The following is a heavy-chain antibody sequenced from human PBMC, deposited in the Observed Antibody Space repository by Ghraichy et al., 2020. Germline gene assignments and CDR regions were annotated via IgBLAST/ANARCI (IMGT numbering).Heavy chain of an antibody. V-gene: IGHV3-48*01. J-gene: IGHJ4*02. Sequence: GGSLRLSCAASGFTFSSYSMNWVRQAPGKGLEWVSYISSSSSTIYYADSVKGRFTISRDNAKNSLYLQMNSLRAEDTAVYYCARDTGYDSSGYYYWGQGTLVTVSS. CDR2: ISSSSSTI. CDR3: ARDTGYDSSGYYY. CDR1: GFTFSSYS. D-gene: IGHD3-22*01.